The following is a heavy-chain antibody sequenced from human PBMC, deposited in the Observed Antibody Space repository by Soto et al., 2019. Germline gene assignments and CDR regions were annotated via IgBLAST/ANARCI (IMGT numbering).Heavy chain of an antibody. J-gene: IGHJ3*02. CDR1: GFTFSNFA. CDR3: GKDPVVGTRRAFDS. V-gene: IGHV3-23*01. CDR2: ISGSGGST. D-gene: IGHD1-26*01. Sequence: EVQLLESGGGLVQPGGSLRLSCAASGFTFSNFAMNWVRQAPGKGLEWVSAISGSGGSTYYADSVKGRFTISRDNSKNTLQLQMNSRRAEDTAVYYCGKDPVVGTRRAFDSWGQGTMVTVSS.